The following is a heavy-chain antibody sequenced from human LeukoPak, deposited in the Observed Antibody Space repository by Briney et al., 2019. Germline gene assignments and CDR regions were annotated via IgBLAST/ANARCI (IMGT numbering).Heavy chain of an antibody. J-gene: IGHJ3*02. V-gene: IGHV1-69*04. CDR3: ARPGTPLGAFDI. CDR1: GGTFSSYA. D-gene: IGHD1-14*01. CDR2: IIPILGIA. Sequence: ASVKVSRKASGGTFSSYAISWVRQAPGQGLEWMGRIIPILGIANYAQKFQGRVTITADKSTSTAYMELSSLRSEDTAVYYCARPGTPLGAFDIWGQGTMVTVSS.